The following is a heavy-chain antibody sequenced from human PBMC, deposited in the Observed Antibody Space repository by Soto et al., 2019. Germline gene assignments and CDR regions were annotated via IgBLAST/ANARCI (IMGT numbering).Heavy chain of an antibody. CDR3: ARDPSSGYPY. CDR1: GGSISSGGYY. D-gene: IGHD3-22*01. CDR2: IYYSGST. V-gene: IGHV4-31*02. Sequence: LCGGSISSGGYYWSWIRQHPGKGLEWIGYIYYSGSTYYNPSLKSRVTISVDTSKNQFSLKLSSVTAADTAVYYCARDPSSGYPYWGQGTLVTVSS. J-gene: IGHJ4*02.